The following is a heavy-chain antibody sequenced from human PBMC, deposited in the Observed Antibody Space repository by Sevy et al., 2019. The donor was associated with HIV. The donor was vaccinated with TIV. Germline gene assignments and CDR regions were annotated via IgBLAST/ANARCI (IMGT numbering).Heavy chain of an antibody. CDR2: TYSSERN. D-gene: IGHD6-13*01. V-gene: IGHV4-31*03. J-gene: IGHJ4*02. CDR1: GGSINSGGYY. Sequence: SETLSLTCTVSGGSINSGGYYWSWIRQHPGKGLEWIGHTYSSERNDYNPSLKSRISISVDTSKNQFSLKVRSLTAADTAVYYCARGAASGTLYYWGQGTLVTVSS. CDR3: ARGAASGTLYY.